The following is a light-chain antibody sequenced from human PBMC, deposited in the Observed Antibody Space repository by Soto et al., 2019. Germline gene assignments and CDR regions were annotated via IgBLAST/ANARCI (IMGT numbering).Light chain of an antibody. CDR1: QSISIW. Sequence: DIQMTQSPSTLSASVGDRVTITCRASQSISIWLAWYQQKPGKAPKILIYKASSLESGVPSRFNGSGSGTEFTLTISSLQPEDFAVYFCQQRSNWPWTFGQGTKVDIK. J-gene: IGKJ1*01. CDR3: QQRSNWPWT. CDR2: KAS. V-gene: IGKV1-5*03.